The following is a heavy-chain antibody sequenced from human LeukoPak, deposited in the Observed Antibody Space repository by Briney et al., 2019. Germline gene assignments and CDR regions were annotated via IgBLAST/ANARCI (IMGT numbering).Heavy chain of an antibody. Sequence: SETLSLTCAVSGGSISSSNWWSWVRQPPGKGLEWIGEIYHSGNTNYNPSLKSRVTISVDKSKNQFSLKLSSVTAADTAVYYCARNVDTAMVDYFDYWGQGTLVTVSS. D-gene: IGHD5-18*01. CDR1: GGSISSSNW. V-gene: IGHV4-4*02. CDR2: IYHSGNT. J-gene: IGHJ4*02. CDR3: ARNVDTAMVDYFDY.